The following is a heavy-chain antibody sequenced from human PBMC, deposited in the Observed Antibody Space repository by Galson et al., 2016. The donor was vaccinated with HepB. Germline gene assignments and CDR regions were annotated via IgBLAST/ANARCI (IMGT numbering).Heavy chain of an antibody. CDR1: ALTVSNNY. CDR3: AARPGVQFWPAPLDF. D-gene: IGHD3-3*02. Sequence: SLRLSCAASALTVSNNYMIWVRQAPGKGLEWVSLIKSGGDTSYADSVKGRFTISRDNSKNTLYLQMNSLRAEDTAIYYCAARPGVQFWPAPLDFWGQGTPVTVSS. V-gene: IGHV3-53*01. J-gene: IGHJ4*02. CDR2: IKSGGDT.